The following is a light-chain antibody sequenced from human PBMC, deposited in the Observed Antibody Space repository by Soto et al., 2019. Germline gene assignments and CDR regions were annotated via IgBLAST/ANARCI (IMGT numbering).Light chain of an antibody. CDR3: QQYGSSLFT. CDR2: GAS. V-gene: IGKV3-20*01. J-gene: IGKJ3*01. Sequence: EIVLTQSPGTLSLSPGERATLSCRASQSVSSSYLAWYQQKPGQAPRLLIYGASSRATGIPDRFSGSGSGKDLTLTISRLEPEDFAVYYCQQYGSSLFTFGTGTKVDIK. CDR1: QSVSSSY.